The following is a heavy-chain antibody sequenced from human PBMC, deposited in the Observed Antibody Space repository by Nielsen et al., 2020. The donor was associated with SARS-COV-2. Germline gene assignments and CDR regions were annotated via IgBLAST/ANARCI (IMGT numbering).Heavy chain of an antibody. V-gene: IGHV4-30-4*01. Sequence: SETLSLTCAVSGGSTTSGDYFWSWMRQPPGKGLEWIGFIYNNGDAFYNPILKGRVAISIDTAKNQFSLKVTSVSAADTAVYYCARQDGVDAFLEPPHYFDHWGQGALVTVSS. CDR1: GGSTTSGDYF. J-gene: IGHJ4*02. CDR2: IYNNGDA. D-gene: IGHD2/OR15-2a*01. CDR3: ARQDGVDAFLEPPHYFDH.